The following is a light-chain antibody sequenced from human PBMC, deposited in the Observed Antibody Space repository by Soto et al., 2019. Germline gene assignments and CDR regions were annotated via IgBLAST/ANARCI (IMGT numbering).Light chain of an antibody. J-gene: IGKJ2*01. CDR2: GAS. V-gene: IGKV3-15*01. Sequence: EIVMTQSPATLSVSPGERATLSCRASQSVGRNLAWYQQKRGRAPKLLFYGASTRATGIPDRFIGSGSGTEFTLTISSLQSEDFAVYYCQQYNNWSYTFGQGTKLQIK. CDR1: QSVGRN. CDR3: QQYNNWSYT.